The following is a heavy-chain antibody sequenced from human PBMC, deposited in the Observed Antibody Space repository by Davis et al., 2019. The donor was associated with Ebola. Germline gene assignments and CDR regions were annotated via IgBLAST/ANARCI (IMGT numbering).Heavy chain of an antibody. CDR1: GFTFSSYG. CDR3: ARDLYCSSTSCPYYFDY. Sequence: GESLKISCAASGFTFSSYGMHWVRQAPGKGLEWVANIKQDGSEKYYVDSVKGRFTISRDNAKNSLYLQMNSLRAEDTAVYYCARDLYCSSTSCPYYFDYWGQGTLVTVSS. V-gene: IGHV3-7*03. D-gene: IGHD2-2*01. J-gene: IGHJ4*02. CDR2: IKQDGSEK.